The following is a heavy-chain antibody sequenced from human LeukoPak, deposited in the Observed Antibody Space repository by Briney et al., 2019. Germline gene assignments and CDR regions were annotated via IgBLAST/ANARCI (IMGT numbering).Heavy chain of an antibody. D-gene: IGHD2-2*01. CDR3: AREGFRYCSSTSCYLGEDAFDI. V-gene: IGHV4-59*01. CDR1: GGSISSYY. Sequence: SETLSLTCTVSGGSISSYYWSWIRQPPGKGPEWIGYIYYSGSTNYNPSLKSRVTISVDTSKNQFSLKLSSVTAADTAVYYCAREGFRYCSSTSCYLGEDAFDIWGQGTMVTVSS. J-gene: IGHJ3*02. CDR2: IYYSGST.